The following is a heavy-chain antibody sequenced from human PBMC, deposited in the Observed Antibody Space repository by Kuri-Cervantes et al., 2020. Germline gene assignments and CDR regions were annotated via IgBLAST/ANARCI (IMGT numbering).Heavy chain of an antibody. J-gene: IGHJ4*02. V-gene: IGHV4-59*08. CDR2: IYYSGST. D-gene: IGHD3-22*01. CDR3: ARGYFDSSGYYFDY. CDR1: GGSISSYY. Sequence: SETLSLTCTVSGGSISSYYWSWIRQPPGKGLEWIGYIYYSGSTNYNPSLKSRLTISVDTSKNQFSLKLSSVTAADTAVYYCARGYFDSSGYYFDYWGQGTLVTVSS.